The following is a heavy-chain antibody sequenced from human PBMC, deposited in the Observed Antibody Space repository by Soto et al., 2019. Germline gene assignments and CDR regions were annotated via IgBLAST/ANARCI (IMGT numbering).Heavy chain of an antibody. Sequence: PSETLSLTCAVSGGSISSSNWWSWVRQPPGKGLERIGEIYHSGSTNYNPSLKSRVTISVDKSKNQFSLKLSSVTAADTAVYYCARVSGSYYYGKDVWGQGITVTVSS. V-gene: IGHV4-4*02. CDR3: ARVSGSYYYGKDV. D-gene: IGHD1-26*01. J-gene: IGHJ6*02. CDR1: GGSISSSNW. CDR2: IYHSGST.